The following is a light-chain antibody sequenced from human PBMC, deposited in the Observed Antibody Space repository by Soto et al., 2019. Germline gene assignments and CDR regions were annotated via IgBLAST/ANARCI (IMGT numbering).Light chain of an antibody. CDR3: LQHHSFPYT. J-gene: IGKJ2*01. Sequence: DIEMTQSPSSLSASVGDRVTIVCRASDDIRNDLGWFQQKPGKGPKRLISAASSLQNGVPSRFSGSRSGTEFTLTINTVQPEDMAAYYCLQHHSFPYTFGQGTKLEI. CDR2: AAS. V-gene: IGKV1-17*01. CDR1: DDIRND.